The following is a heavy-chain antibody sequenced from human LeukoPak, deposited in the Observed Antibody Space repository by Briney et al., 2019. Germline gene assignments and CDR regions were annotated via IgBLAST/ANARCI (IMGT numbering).Heavy chain of an antibody. V-gene: IGHV1-8*03. CDR2: MNPNSGNT. D-gene: IGHD3-3*01. CDR1: GYTFTSYD. CDR3: ARGIGDFWSGYYKV. Sequence: ASVKVSCKASGYTFTSYDINWVRQATGQGLEWMGWMNPNSGNTGYAQKFQGRVTITRNNSISTAYMELSSLRSEDTAVYYCARGIGDFWSGYYKVWGQGTLVTVSS. J-gene: IGHJ4*02.